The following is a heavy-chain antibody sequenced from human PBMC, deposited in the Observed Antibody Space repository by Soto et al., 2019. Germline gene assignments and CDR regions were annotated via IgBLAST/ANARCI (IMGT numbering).Heavy chain of an antibody. CDR2: IYYSGST. Sequence: SETPVLTCSVSGGSINSSRYFWGWVRQPPGKGLEWVGSIYYSGSTYYNPSLRSRVTISVDTATNQFYLKLSSVTAADTAVIYCERHYSSGSGNWCDRCGQGTLAT. CDR1: GGSINSSRYF. CDR3: ERHYSSGSGNWCDR. V-gene: IGHV4-39*01. J-gene: IGHJ5*02. D-gene: IGHD6-19*01.